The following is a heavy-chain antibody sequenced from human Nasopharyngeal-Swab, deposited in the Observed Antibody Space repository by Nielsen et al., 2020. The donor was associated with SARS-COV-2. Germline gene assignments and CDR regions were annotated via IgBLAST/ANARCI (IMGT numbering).Heavy chain of an antibody. Sequence: WIRQPPGKGLEWVSVIYRGGSTYYADSVKGRFTISRDNSKKTLYLQMNSLRAEDTAVYYCVRDGSYSSGYFDYWGQGTLVTVSS. CDR2: IYRGGST. CDR3: VRDGSYSSGYFDY. V-gene: IGHV3-53*01. D-gene: IGHD6-19*01. J-gene: IGHJ4*02.